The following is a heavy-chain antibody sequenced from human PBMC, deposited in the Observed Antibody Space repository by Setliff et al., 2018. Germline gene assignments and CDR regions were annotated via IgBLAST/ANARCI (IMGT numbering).Heavy chain of an antibody. CDR1: GGSISSGSYY. CDR2: IYTSGST. J-gene: IGHJ6*02. CDR3: ARDYNFWSGYYLYYYYGMDV. V-gene: IGHV4-61*02. D-gene: IGHD3-3*01. Sequence: PSETLSLTCTVSGGSISSGSYYWSWIRQPAGKGLEWIGRIYTSGSTNYNPSLKSRVTISVDTSKNQFSLKLSSVTAADTAVYYCARDYNFWSGYYLYYYYGMDVWGQGTTVTVSS.